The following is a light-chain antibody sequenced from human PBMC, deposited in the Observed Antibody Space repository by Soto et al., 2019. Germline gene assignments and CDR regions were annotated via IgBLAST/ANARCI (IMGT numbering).Light chain of an antibody. CDR3: QQSYSSPPT. CDR1: QSISNH. CDR2: AAS. V-gene: IGKV1-39*01. Sequence: IRMTQSPSSFSASVEDRVIITCRASQSISNHLNWYQQKPGKAPKLLIFAASSLQSGVPSRFSGSRSGPDFTLTISSLQPEGFATYYCQQSYSSPPTFGQGTKVDI. J-gene: IGKJ1*01.